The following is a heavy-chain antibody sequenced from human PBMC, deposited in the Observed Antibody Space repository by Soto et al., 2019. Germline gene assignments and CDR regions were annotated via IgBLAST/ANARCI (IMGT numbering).Heavy chain of an antibody. J-gene: IGHJ4*02. CDR1: GFTFSSYA. V-gene: IGHV3-23*01. D-gene: IGHD4-17*01. CDR2: ISGSGGST. CDR3: AKGLGDYGDYGGDY. Sequence: PGGSLRLSCAASGFTFSSYAMSWVRQAPGKGLEWVSAISGSGGSTYYADSVKGRFTISRDNSKNTLYLQMNSLRAEDTAVYYCAKGLGDYGDYGGDYWGQGTLVTVSS.